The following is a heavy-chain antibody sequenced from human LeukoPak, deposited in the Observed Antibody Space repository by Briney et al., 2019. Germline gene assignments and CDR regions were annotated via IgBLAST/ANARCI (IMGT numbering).Heavy chain of an antibody. J-gene: IGHJ6*02. V-gene: IGHV1-2*02. Sequence: GASVTVSFKASGYTFTGYYMHWVRQAPGQGLEWMGWINPYNGGTNYAQKFQDRVIMTRETSISTAYMELNRLRSDDTAVYYCARLTPDRDDYGDYVGGGLNYYYYYGMDVWGQGTTVTVSS. CDR3: ARLTPDRDDYGDYVGGGLNYYYYYGMDV. D-gene: IGHD4-17*01. CDR1: GYTFTGYY. CDR2: INPYNGGT.